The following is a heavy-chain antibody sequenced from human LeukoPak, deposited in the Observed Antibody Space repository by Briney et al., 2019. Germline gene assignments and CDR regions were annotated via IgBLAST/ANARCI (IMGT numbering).Heavy chain of an antibody. CDR1: GFTFNYAW. CDR2: TVSEIDGGTT. D-gene: IGHD1-7*01. J-gene: IGHJ6*02. Sequence: GGSLRLSCAASGFTFNYAWMSWVRQVPGKGLEWVGQTVSEIDGGTTNYAAPVKGRFTISRDDSKSTLYLQMNSLKIEDTAVYYCTTDEDWNYARKDVWGQGATVIVSS. V-gene: IGHV3-15*04. CDR3: TTDEDWNYARKDV.